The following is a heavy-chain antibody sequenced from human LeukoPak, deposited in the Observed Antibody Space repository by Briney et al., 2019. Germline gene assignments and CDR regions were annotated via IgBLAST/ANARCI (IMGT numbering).Heavy chain of an antibody. J-gene: IGHJ4*02. CDR2: ISGSAGST. V-gene: IGHV3-23*01. CDR1: GFTFSGYA. D-gene: IGHD3-22*01. CDR3: AKLRDFYDSTGYSRFPY. Sequence: PGGPLRLSCAASGFTFSGYAMGWVRQAPGKGLEWVSAISGSAGSTYYADSVKGRFTISRDNSKNSLYLQMNSLRAEDTAVYYCAKLRDFYDSTGYSRFPYWGQGTLVTVSS.